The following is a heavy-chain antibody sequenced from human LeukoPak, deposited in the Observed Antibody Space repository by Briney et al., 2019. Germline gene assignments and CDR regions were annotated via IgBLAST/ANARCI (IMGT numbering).Heavy chain of an antibody. J-gene: IGHJ4*02. CDR3: VTNSIGYCSGGNCYQVSDS. Sequence: PETLSLTCTVSGGSISSYYWSWIRQPPGKGLEWIGYIYYSGSTNYNPSLKSRVTISVDTSKNQFSLKLSSVTAADTAVYYCVTNSIGYCSGGNCYQVSDSWGQGSLVTVSS. V-gene: IGHV4-59*08. CDR1: GGSISSYY. D-gene: IGHD2-15*01. CDR2: IYYSGST.